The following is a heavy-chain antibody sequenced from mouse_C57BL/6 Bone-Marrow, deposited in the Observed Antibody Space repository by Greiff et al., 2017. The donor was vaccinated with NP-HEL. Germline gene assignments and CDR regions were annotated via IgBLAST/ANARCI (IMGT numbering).Heavy chain of an antibody. V-gene: IGHV2-2*01. CDR1: GFSFTSYG. CDR3: ARNNYGSSYTFAY. CDR2: ICSGGST. J-gene: IGHJ3*01. D-gene: IGHD1-1*01. Sequence: VQLQESGPGLVQPSQRLSITCTVSGFSFTSYGVHWVRQSPGKGLEWLGVICSGGSTDYNAAFISRLSISKDNSKSQVFFKMNSLQADDTAIYYCARNNYGSSYTFAYWGQGTLVTVSA.